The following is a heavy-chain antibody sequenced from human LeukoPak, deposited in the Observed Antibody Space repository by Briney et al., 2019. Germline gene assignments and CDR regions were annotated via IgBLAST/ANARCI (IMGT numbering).Heavy chain of an antibody. CDR1: GGTLSNYG. CDR3: ATDGPAAMGADYLNGLDV. CDR2: IIPLLDIT. V-gene: IGHV1-69*04. J-gene: IGHJ6*02. Sequence: ASVKVSCKASGGTLSNYGISWVRQAPGQGLEWMGRIIPLLDITTYTETFQGRVTITADKSTSTAYMEVSSLRSEDTAVYYCATDGPAAMGADYLNGLDVWGQGTTVTVSS. D-gene: IGHD2-2*01.